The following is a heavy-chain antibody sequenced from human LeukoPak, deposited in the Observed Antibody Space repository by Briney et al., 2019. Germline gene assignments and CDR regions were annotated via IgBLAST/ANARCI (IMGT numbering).Heavy chain of an antibody. CDR1: GFTFSTYS. Sequence: GGSLRLSCAASGFTFSTYSMNWVRQAPGKGLEWVSYISSSSSTIYYADSVKGRFTISRDNAKNSLDLQMNSLRAEDTAVYYCARGWVGPLVRLQLFDYWGQGTLVTVSS. V-gene: IGHV3-48*01. J-gene: IGHJ4*02. D-gene: IGHD1-1*01. CDR3: ARGWVGPLVRLQLFDY. CDR2: ISSSSSTI.